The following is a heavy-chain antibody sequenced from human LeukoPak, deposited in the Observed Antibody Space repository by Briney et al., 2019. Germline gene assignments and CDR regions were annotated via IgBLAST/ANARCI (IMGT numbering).Heavy chain of an antibody. CDR2: IIPIFGTA. V-gene: IGHV1-69*06. CDR1: GGTFSIYA. CDR3: ARGRGYSYGLFDY. Sequence: GASVKVSFKASGGTFSIYAISWVRQAPGQGLEWMGGIIPIFGTANYAQKFQGRVTITADKSTSTAYMELSSLRSEDTAVYYCARGRGYSYGLFDYWGQGTLVTVSS. D-gene: IGHD5-18*01. J-gene: IGHJ4*02.